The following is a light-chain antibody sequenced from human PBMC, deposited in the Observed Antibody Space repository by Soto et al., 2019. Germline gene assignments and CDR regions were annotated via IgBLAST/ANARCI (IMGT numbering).Light chain of an antibody. CDR1: QSVSSY. CDR3: QQRSNWPPT. J-gene: IGKJ4*01. Sequence: EIVLTQSPATLSLSPGERATLSCRASQSVSSYLAWYQHKPGQPPRLLIYDASNMATGIPARFSGSGSGTDFTLTISSLEPEDFAVYYCQQRSNWPPTFGGGTKVEIK. CDR2: DAS. V-gene: IGKV3-11*01.